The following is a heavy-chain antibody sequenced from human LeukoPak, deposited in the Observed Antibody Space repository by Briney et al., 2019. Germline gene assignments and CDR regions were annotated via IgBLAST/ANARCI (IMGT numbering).Heavy chain of an antibody. CDR2: IYYSGST. V-gene: IGHV4-59*08. D-gene: IGHD3-22*01. CDR1: GGSISSYY. J-gene: IGHJ5*02. Sequence: SETLSLTCTVSGGSISSYYWSWIRQPPGKGLEWIGYIYYSGSTNYNPSLKSRVTISVDTSKNQFSLKLSSVTAANTAMYYCARHWDSSAYLNWFDPWGQGTLVSVSS. CDR3: ARHWDSSAYLNWFDP.